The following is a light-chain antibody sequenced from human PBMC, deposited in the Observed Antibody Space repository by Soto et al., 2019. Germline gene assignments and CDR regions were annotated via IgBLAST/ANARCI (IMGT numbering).Light chain of an antibody. CDR2: DDS. CDR3: QGGDSSVV. J-gene: IGLJ2*01. Sequence: SYELTQPPSVSVSPGQTASMTCSGDKLGGKYVCWYQQKPGQSPVLVIYDDSKRPSGIPERFSGSNSGNTATLTIRGTQAMDEADYYCQGGDSSVVFGGGTKLTVL. CDR1: KLGGKY. V-gene: IGLV3-1*01.